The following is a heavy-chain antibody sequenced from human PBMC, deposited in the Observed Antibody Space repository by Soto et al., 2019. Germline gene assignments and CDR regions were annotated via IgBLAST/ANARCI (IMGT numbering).Heavy chain of an antibody. CDR1: GFPLSTSGIR. V-gene: IGHV2-70*04. CDR3: GRIPQWVVPDD. CDR2: IDWDDDK. D-gene: IGHD6-19*01. J-gene: IGHJ4*02. Sequence: SRPTLVTPTHPLTLTCAFSGFPLSTSGIRVSCIRQPAGKALEWLARIDWDDDKFYSTSLKTRLTISKDTSTNQVVLTMTNTDPVDTAPYYCGRIPQWVVPDDWGQGTLVTVS.